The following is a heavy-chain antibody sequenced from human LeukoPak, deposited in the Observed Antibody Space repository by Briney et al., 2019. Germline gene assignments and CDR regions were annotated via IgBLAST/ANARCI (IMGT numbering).Heavy chain of an antibody. J-gene: IGHJ4*02. Sequence: PGGSLRLSCAASGFTFSSYWMSWVRQAPGKGLEWVANIKQDGSEKYYADSVKGRFTISRDNSKNTLYLQMNSLRAEDTAVYYCAGDYGSGSYDTPPGYWGQGTLVTVSS. CDR3: AGDYGSGSYDTPPGY. V-gene: IGHV3-7*01. D-gene: IGHD3-10*01. CDR2: IKQDGSEK. CDR1: GFTFSSYW.